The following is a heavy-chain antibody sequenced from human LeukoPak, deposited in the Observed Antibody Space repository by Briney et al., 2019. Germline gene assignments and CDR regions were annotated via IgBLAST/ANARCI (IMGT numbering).Heavy chain of an antibody. D-gene: IGHD5-18*01. Sequence: GGSLRLSCAASGFTFSTYMMNWVRQAPGKGLEWVSSISSSASTIYYADSVKGRFTISRDNVKNSLYLQMNSLRDEETAVYYCARKDGYSYGYNPWGQGTLVTVSS. J-gene: IGHJ4*02. CDR1: GFTFSTYM. V-gene: IGHV3-48*02. CDR3: ARKDGYSYGYNP. CDR2: ISSSASTI.